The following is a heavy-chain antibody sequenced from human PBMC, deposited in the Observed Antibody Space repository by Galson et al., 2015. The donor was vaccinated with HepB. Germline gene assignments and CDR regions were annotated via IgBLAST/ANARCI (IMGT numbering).Heavy chain of an antibody. CDR3: AKESLYSGYASPAFDI. J-gene: IGHJ3*02. D-gene: IGHD5-12*01. Sequence: SLRLSCAASGFTFDDYAMHWVRQAPGKGLEWVSGISWNSGSIGYADSVKGRFTISRDNAKNSLYLQMNSLRAEDTALYYCAKESLYSGYASPAFDIWGQGTMVTVSS. V-gene: IGHV3-9*01. CDR1: GFTFDDYA. CDR2: ISWNSGSI.